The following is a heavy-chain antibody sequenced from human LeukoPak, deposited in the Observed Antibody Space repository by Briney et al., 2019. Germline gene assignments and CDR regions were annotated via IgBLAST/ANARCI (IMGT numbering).Heavy chain of an antibody. CDR2: ISSSGSTI. CDR3: ARGGGAVRGVIWKHFDY. CDR1: GFTFSSYE. Sequence: GGSLRLSCAASGFTFSSYEMNWVRQAPGKGLEWVSYISSSGSTIYYADSVKGRFTISRDNAKNSLYLQMNSLRAEDTAVYYCARGGGAVRGVIWKHFDYWGQGTLVTVSS. V-gene: IGHV3-48*03. J-gene: IGHJ4*02. D-gene: IGHD3-10*01.